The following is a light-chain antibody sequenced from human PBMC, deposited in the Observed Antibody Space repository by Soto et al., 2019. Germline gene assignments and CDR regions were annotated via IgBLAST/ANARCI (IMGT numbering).Light chain of an antibody. J-gene: IGKJ5*01. V-gene: IGKV3-11*01. Sequence: EIVLTQSPATLSLSPGERATLSCRASQSVSSYFAWYQQKPGQAPRLLIYDASNRATGIPVRFSGSGSGTDFTLTISSLEPEDFAVYYCQQRSNWPITFGQGTRLEIK. CDR1: QSVSSY. CDR2: DAS. CDR3: QQRSNWPIT.